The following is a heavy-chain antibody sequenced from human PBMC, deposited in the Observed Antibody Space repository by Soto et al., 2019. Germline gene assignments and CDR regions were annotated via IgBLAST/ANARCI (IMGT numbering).Heavy chain of an antibody. CDR2: IDSSGDKV. J-gene: IGHJ3*01. D-gene: IGHD6-19*01. Sequence: EVQLLGSGGGLVQPGASLRLSCAASGFSFATYAMTWVRQAPGKGLEWVSGIDSSGDKVYYADSVKGRFTVSRDNSRNTLYLQMNSLSAEDTAVYYCTKDFKRQWLARDGFDFWGLGTMVTVS. CDR3: TKDFKRQWLARDGFDF. V-gene: IGHV3-23*01. CDR1: GFSFATYA.